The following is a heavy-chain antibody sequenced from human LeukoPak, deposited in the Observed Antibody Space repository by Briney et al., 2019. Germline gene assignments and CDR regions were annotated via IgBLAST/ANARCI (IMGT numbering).Heavy chain of an antibody. CDR3: TREAFTDSTGYYFSPFDM. V-gene: IGHV3-13*01. CDR1: GFTFSNYD. Sequence: GGSLRLSCEASGFTFSNYDVHWVRQTAGKGLEWVALISTAGRTFYPGSVKGRFTLSRENAKKSLYLQMNSLTADDTAVYYCTREAFTDSTGYYFSPFDMWGQGTMVTVSS. J-gene: IGHJ3*02. CDR2: ISTAGRT. D-gene: IGHD3-22*01.